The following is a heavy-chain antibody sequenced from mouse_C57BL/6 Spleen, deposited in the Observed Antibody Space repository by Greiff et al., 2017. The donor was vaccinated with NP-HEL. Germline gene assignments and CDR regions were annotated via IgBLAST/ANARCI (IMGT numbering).Heavy chain of an antibody. CDR3: ARNDYGSRCAY. CDR2: INPYNGDT. V-gene: IGHV1-20*01. J-gene: IGHJ3*01. CDR1: GYSFTGYF. D-gene: IGHD1-1*01. Sequence: EVQLQQSGPELVKPGDSVKISCKASGYSFTGYFMNWVMQSHGKSLEWIGRINPYNGDTFYNQKFKGKATLTVDKSSSPAHMELRSLTSEDSAVYYCARNDYGSRCAYWGQGTLVTVSA.